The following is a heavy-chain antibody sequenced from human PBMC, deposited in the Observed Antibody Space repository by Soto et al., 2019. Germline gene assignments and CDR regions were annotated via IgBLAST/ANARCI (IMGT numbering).Heavy chain of an antibody. CDR3: ARDRGVDTAMDTAFDY. CDR2: ISYDGSNK. J-gene: IGHJ4*02. D-gene: IGHD5-18*01. Sequence: GGSLRLSCAASGFTFSSYAMHWVRQAPGKGLEWVAVISYDGSNKYYADSVKGRFTISRDNSKNTLYLQMNSLRAEDTAVYYCARDRGVDTAMDTAFDYWGQGTLVTVSS. V-gene: IGHV3-30-3*01. CDR1: GFTFSSYA.